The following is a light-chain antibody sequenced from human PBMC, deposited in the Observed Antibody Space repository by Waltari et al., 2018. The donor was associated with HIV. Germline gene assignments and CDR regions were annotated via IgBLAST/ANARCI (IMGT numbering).Light chain of an antibody. CDR1: RGPSSSA. CDR2: LKSDGSH. Sequence: QVVLTQSPSASASLGASVTLTCPLRRGPSSSAFAWPQQQPEKGPRYLMKLKSDGSHTKGDGIPDRFSGSSSGAERYLTISSLQSEDEADYYCQTWDTGIRVFGFGTKVTVL. J-gene: IGLJ1*01. V-gene: IGLV4-69*02. CDR3: QTWDTGIRV.